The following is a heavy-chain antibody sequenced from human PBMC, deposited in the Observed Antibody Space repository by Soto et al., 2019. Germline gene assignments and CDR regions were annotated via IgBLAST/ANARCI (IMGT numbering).Heavy chain of an antibody. J-gene: IGHJ6*02. CDR3: ARGHPYYGMDV. Sequence: QVQLQQWGAGLLKPSETLSLTCAVYGGSFTDHYWTWIRQPPGKGLEWIGEISHSGATNYNPSLKSRVTISEDTSKNQVSLKVTSVTAADTAVFYCARGHPYYGMDVWGQGTTVIVSS. V-gene: IGHV4-34*01. CDR2: ISHSGAT. CDR1: GGSFTDHY.